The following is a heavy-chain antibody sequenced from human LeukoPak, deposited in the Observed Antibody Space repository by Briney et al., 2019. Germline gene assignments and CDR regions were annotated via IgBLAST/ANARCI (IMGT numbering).Heavy chain of an antibody. J-gene: IGHJ6*03. V-gene: IGHV3-30*15. Sequence: GGSLRLSCAASGFTFSSYAMHWVRQAPGKGLEWVAVISYDGINKYHADSVRGRFTVSRDNSENTLYLQMSSLRPEDTAVYYCARDLKAATGYYYFYYMDVWGKGTTVTVSS. CDR3: ARDLKAATGYYYFYYMDV. D-gene: IGHD6-13*01. CDR2: ISYDGINK. CDR1: GFTFSSYA.